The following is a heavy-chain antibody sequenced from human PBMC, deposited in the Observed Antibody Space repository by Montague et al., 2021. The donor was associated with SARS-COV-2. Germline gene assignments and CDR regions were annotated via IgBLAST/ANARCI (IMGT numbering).Heavy chain of an antibody. J-gene: IGHJ5*02. CDR2: IYYSGGT. CDR1: GGSMSGYH. D-gene: IGHD3-16*02. Sequence: SETLSLTCTVSGGSMSGYHWGWIRQPAGKGLEWIGYIYYSGGTNYNPSLKSRVTLSVDTSKNQFSLKLNSVTAADTAVYYCARGASELSSWGQGALVTVSS. V-gene: IGHV4-59*01. CDR3: ARGASELSS.